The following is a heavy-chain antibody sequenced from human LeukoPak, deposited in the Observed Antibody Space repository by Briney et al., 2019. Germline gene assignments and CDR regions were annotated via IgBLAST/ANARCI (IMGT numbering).Heavy chain of an antibody. CDR1: GNTFTDYY. CDR3: ARSVAEIRTSCSACAEYFHH. J-gene: IGHJ1*01. Sequence: ASVKVSCKASGNTFTDYYMHWVRQAPGQGLEWMGWINPNSGGTKYAQRFQGRVTMTRDTSITTAYMELSGLRSDDTAVYYCARSVAEIRTSCSACAEYFHHWGQGTLIIVSS. V-gene: IGHV1-2*02. D-gene: IGHD2-2*01. CDR2: INPNSGGT.